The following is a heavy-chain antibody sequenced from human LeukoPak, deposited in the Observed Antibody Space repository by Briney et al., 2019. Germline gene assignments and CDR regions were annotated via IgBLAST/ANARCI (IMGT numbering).Heavy chain of an antibody. CDR2: ISGSGGST. CDR1: GFTFSSYA. J-gene: IGHJ4*02. V-gene: IGHV3-23*01. CDR3: ARGGAGVYCSSSSCLNYFDY. D-gene: IGHD2-2*01. Sequence: GGSLRLSRAASGFTFSSYAMGWVRQAPGKGLDWVSGISGSGGSTYYADSVKGRFTISRDNSKKTLYLQMNSLRAEDTAVYYCARGGAGVYCSSSSCLNYFDYWGQGTLVTVSS.